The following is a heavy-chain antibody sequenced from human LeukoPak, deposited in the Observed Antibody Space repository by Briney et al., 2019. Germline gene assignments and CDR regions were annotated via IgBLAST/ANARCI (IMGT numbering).Heavy chain of an antibody. J-gene: IGHJ4*02. CDR1: GFTFSSYS. D-gene: IGHD3-22*01. Sequence: GSLRLSCAASGFTFSSYSMNWVRQAPGKGLEWVSYISSSSSTIYYADSVKGRFTISRDNAKNSLYLQMNSLRAEDTAVYYCASGAGYDSSGYRIPFFDYWGQGTLVTVSS. V-gene: IGHV3-48*04. CDR3: ASGAGYDSSGYRIPFFDY. CDR2: ISSSSSTI.